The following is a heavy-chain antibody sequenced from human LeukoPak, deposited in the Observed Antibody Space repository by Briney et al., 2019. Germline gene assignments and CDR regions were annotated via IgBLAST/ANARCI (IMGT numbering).Heavy chain of an antibody. CDR2: ISWNSGSI. V-gene: IGHV3-9*01. CDR3: ARVLYSWNDVVDY. D-gene: IGHD1-20*01. Sequence: PGGSLRLSCAASGFTFDDYAMHWVRQAPGKALEWVSNISWNSGSIGYADSVKGRFTISRDNARNSLYLQMNSLRAEDTAVYYCARVLYSWNDVVDYWGQGTLVTVSS. J-gene: IGHJ4*02. CDR1: GFTFDDYA.